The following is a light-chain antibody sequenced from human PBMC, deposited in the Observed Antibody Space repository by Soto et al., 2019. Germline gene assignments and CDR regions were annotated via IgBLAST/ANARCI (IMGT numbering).Light chain of an antibody. CDR3: QQRSNWPPLT. V-gene: IGKV3D-20*02. CDR1: QRVSSSS. Sequence: EIVLTQSPATLSLSPGERATLSCRASQRVSSSSLAWYQHKPGQSPRLLIFGVSSRATDIPARFSGSGSGTDFTLTISSLEPEDFAVYYCQQRSNWPPLTFGGGTKVDIK. J-gene: IGKJ4*01. CDR2: GVS.